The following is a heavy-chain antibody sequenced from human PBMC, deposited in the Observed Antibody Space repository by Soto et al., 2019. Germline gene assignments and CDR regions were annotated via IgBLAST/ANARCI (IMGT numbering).Heavy chain of an antibody. V-gene: IGHV3-9*01. J-gene: IGHJ4*02. D-gene: IGHD3-3*01. Sequence: PGGSLRLSCAASGVTFDDYAMHWVRQAPGKGLEWVSGISWNSGSIGYADSVKGRFTISRDNAKNSLYLQMNSLRAEDTALYYCAKGAYPKYYDFWSGYLAPFDYWGQGTLVTVSS. CDR2: ISWNSGSI. CDR3: AKGAYPKYYDFWSGYLAPFDY. CDR1: GVTFDDYA.